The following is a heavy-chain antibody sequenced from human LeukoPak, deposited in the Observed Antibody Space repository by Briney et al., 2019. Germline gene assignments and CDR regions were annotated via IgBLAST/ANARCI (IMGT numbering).Heavy chain of an antibody. CDR1: GFTFSTYW. D-gene: IGHD6-6*01. Sequence: PGGSLRLSCAASGFTFSTYWMTWVRQASGTGLEWVANIKQDGSEKYYVDSVKGRFTISRDNAKDSLYLQMNSLRTEDTAVYYCARSSRGLDVWGQGTTVSVSS. V-gene: IGHV3-7*01. J-gene: IGHJ6*02. CDR2: IKQDGSEK. CDR3: ARSSRGLDV.